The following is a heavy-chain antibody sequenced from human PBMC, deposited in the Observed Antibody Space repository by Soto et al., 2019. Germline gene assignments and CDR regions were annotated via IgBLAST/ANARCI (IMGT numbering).Heavy chain of an antibody. V-gene: IGHV4-31*03. D-gene: IGHD5-18*01. CDR2: LFYSGST. CDR3: ARGEIQLWSIITWYFDY. Sequence: PSETLSLTCTVSGGSISSDGSYWSWIRQHPGKGLEWIGCLFYSGSTYYNPSLKSRVTMTRDTSTSTVYMELSSLRSEDTAVYYCARGEIQLWSIITWYFDYWGQGTLVTAPQ. J-gene: IGHJ4*02. CDR1: GGSISSDGSY.